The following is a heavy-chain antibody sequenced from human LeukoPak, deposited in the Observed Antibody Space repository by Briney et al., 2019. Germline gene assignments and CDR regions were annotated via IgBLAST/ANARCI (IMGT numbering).Heavy chain of an antibody. D-gene: IGHD1-14*01. CDR2: LYSDGNT. Sequence: GGSLRLSCAASGFTVITNDMTWVRQAPGKGLEWVSVLYSDGNTKYADSVQGRFTISRDNSKNTPYLEMNSLSPDDTAVYYCARGVEPLAANTLAYWGQGTLVSVSA. V-gene: IGHV3-53*01. CDR3: ARGVEPLAANTLAY. CDR1: GFTVITND. J-gene: IGHJ4*02.